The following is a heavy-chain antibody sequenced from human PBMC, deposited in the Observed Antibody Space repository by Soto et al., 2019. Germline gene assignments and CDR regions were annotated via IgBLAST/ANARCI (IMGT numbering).Heavy chain of an antibody. CDR2: IYPGDSDT. CDR3: AIRGCSSTHCYFGYYGMDV. V-gene: IGHV5-51*01. CDR1: GYSFTNYW. D-gene: IGHD2-2*01. J-gene: IGHJ6*02. Sequence: PGESLKICCKGSGYSFTNYWIGWVRQMPGKGLEWVGIIYPGDSDTRYSPSFQGQVTISADRTITTAYLQWRSLKASDTAMYYCAIRGCSSTHCYFGYYGMDVRGQGNTVTLSS.